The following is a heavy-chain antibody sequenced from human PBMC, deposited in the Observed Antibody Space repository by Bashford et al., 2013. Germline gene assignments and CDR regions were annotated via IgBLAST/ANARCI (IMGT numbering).Heavy chain of an antibody. J-gene: IGHJ5*02. CDR3: ASGGCSSTSCYAVSWFDP. V-gene: IGHV1-69*10. D-gene: IGHD2-2*01. CDR1: YA. Sequence: YAISWVRQAPGQGLEWMGGIIPILGIANYAQKFQGRVTITADKSTSTAYMELSSLRSEDTAVYYCASGGCSSTSCYAVSWFDPWGQGTLVTVSS. CDR2: IIPILGIA.